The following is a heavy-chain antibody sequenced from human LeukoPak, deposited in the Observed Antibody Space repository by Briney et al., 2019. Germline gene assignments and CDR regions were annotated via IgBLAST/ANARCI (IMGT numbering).Heavy chain of an antibody. V-gene: IGHV3-49*03. D-gene: IGHD2-21*02. Sequence: GGSLRLSCTASGFTFGDYAMSWFRQAPGKGLEWVGFIRSNTYGGTAEYAASVRGRFTISRDDSKSIAYLQMNSLKTEDTAVYYCTKGDNHAYWGQGTLATVSS. CDR1: GFTFGDYA. CDR2: IRSNTYGGTA. CDR3: TKGDNHAY. J-gene: IGHJ4*02.